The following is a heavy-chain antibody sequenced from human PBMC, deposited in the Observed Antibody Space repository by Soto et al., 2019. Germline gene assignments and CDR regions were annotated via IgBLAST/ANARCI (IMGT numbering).Heavy chain of an antibody. D-gene: IGHD3-9*01. Sequence: GGSLRLSCAASGFTFSSYSMNWVRQAPGKGLEWVSYISSSSSTIYYADSVKGRFTISRDNAKNSLYLQMNSLRAEDTAVYYCATEYYDILTGPYFDYWGQGTLVTVSS. V-gene: IGHV3-48*01. CDR2: ISSSSSTI. CDR3: ATEYYDILTGPYFDY. J-gene: IGHJ4*02. CDR1: GFTFSSYS.